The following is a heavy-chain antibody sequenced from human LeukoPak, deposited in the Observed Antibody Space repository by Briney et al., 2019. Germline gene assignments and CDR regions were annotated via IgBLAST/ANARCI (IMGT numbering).Heavy chain of an antibody. CDR1: GYTFTDYD. CDR3: VRGGGYYDRSRKDFIRPPQY. CDR2: MNPNSGNT. D-gene: IGHD3-22*01. Sequence: ASVKVSCMASGYTFTDYDLNWVRQATGQGLEWLGWMNPNSGNTGYAQKFRGRVTMTRDTSITTAYMELSSLRSEDTAVYYCVRGGGYYDRSRKDFIRPPQYWGQGTLVTVSS. V-gene: IGHV1-8*01. J-gene: IGHJ4*02.